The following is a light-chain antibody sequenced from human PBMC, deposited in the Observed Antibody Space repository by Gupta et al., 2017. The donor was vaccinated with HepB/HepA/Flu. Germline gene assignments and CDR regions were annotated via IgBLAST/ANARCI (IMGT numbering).Light chain of an antibody. CDR1: QSISSW. CDR2: KAS. CDR3: QQYNSSSCN. V-gene: IGKV1-5*03. J-gene: IGKJ2*02. Sequence: DIQMTQSPSTLSASVGDRVTITCRASQSISSWLAWYQQKPGKAPKLLIYKASSLESGVPSRFSGSGSGTEFTLTISSLQPDDFATYYCQQYNSSSCNFGQGTKLEIK.